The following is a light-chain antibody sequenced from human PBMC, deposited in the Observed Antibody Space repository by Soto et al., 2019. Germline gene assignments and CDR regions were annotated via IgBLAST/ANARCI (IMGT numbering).Light chain of an antibody. CDR2: AAS. CDR1: QGIRND. J-gene: IGKJ3*01. Sequence: AIQMTQSPSSLSASVGDRVTITCRASQGIRNDLGWYQQKPGKAPKLLIYAASSLQSGVPSRFSGSGSGTDFTLNISRLQPEDFATYYCLQDYNYPFTCCPGTKVDIK. CDR3: LQDYNYPFT. V-gene: IGKV1-6*01.